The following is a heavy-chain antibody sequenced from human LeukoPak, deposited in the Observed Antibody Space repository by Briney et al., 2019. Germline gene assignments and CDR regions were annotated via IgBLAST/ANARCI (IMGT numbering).Heavy chain of an antibody. J-gene: IGHJ4*02. CDR1: GLTFSNHW. D-gene: IGHD4-17*01. CDR3: ATVFDY. CDR2: IDGDGSGT. Sequence: GGSLRLSWAAAGLTFSNHWMHWVRQAPGKGLGWVSRIDGDGSGTSYADSVKGRFTISRDNAKNTSYLQMDSLRAEDSAVYYCATVFDYWGQGTLVTVSS. V-gene: IGHV3-74*01.